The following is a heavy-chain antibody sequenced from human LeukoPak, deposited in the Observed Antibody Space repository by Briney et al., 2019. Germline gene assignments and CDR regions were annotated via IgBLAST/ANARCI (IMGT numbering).Heavy chain of an antibody. CDR1: GFTFSNYW. Sequence: PGGSLRLSCAASGFTFSNYWMHWVRQTLGKGLVWVSRINTDGTTTCADSVKGRFTISRDNAKNTLCLQMDSLRADDTAVYYCARGAGIVGSTTPFDYWGQGALVTVSS. CDR3: ARGAGIVGSTTPFDY. J-gene: IGHJ4*02. D-gene: IGHD1-26*01. V-gene: IGHV3-74*03. CDR2: INTDGTT.